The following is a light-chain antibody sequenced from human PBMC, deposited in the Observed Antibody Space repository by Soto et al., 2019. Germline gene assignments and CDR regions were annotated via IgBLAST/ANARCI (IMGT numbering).Light chain of an antibody. J-gene: IGLJ2*01. V-gene: IGLV2-8*01. CDR3: CSYAGSRVV. CDR1: SSDVGGYNY. CDR2: EVS. Sequence: QSALTQPPSASGSPGQSVTISCTGTSSDVGGYNYVSWYQQHPGKAPKLMIYEVSKRPSGVPDRFSGSKSGNTASLTVSGLQAEAEADYYCCSYAGSRVVFGGGTKLTVL.